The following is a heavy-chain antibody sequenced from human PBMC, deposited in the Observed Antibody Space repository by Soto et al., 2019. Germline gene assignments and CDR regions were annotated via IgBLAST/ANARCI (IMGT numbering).Heavy chain of an antibody. CDR1: GGTFSSYA. CDR3: ALHYGSGNNYYYYGMDV. D-gene: IGHD3-10*01. V-gene: IGHV1-69*12. J-gene: IGHJ6*02. CDR2: IIPIFGTA. Sequence: QVQLVQSGAEVKKPGSSVKVSCKASGGTFSSYAISWVRQAPGQGLEWMGGIIPIFGTADYAQKFQGRVTITAEESTSTAYMELSSLRSEDTAVYYCALHYGSGNNYYYYGMDVWGQGTTVTVSS.